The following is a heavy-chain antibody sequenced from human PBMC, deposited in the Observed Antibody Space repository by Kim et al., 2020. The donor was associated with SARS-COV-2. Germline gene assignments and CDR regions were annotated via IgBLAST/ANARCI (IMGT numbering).Heavy chain of an antibody. D-gene: IGHD3-10*01. CDR3: ARRRGYYGSGCPYFDC. CDR2: ISISGACI. V-gene: IGHV3-48*01. CDR1: GFTFSSYN. Sequence: GGSLRLSCAASGFTFSSYNMNWVRQAPGKGLEWVSHISISGACIYYADSVKGRFTISRDNAKNTVFLQMNSLRAEDTAVYYCARRRGYYGSGCPYFDCWG. J-gene: IGHJ5*01.